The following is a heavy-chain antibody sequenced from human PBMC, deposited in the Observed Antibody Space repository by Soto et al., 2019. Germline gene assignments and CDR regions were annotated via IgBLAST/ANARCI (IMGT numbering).Heavy chain of an antibody. V-gene: IGHV4-59*01. J-gene: IGHJ6*02. CDR1: GGSISSYY. D-gene: IGHD3-3*01. Sequence: PSETLSLTCTVSGGSISSYYWSWIRQPPGKGLEWIGYIYYSGSTNYNPSLKSRATISVDTSKNQFSLKLSSVTAADTAVYYCARGGVGAIFGALGVPYGMDVWGQGTTVTVSS. CDR2: IYYSGST. CDR3: ARGGVGAIFGALGVPYGMDV.